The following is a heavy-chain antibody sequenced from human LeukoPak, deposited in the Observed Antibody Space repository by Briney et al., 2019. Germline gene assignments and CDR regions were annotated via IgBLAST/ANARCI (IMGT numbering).Heavy chain of an antibody. Sequence: ASVKVSCKASGYTFTSYDINWVRQATGQGLEWMGWMNPNSGNTGYAQKFQGRVTMTRNTSISTAYMELSSLRSEDTAVYYCARKYGYRGSNYYYYGMDVWGQGTTVTVSS. CDR3: ARKYGYRGSNYYYYGMDV. J-gene: IGHJ6*02. V-gene: IGHV1-8*01. CDR1: GYTFTSYD. CDR2: MNPNSGNT. D-gene: IGHD5-18*01.